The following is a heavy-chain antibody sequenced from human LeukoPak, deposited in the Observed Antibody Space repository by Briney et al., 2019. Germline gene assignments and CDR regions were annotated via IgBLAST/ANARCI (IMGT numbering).Heavy chain of an antibody. CDR1: GFTFSTYT. V-gene: IGHV3-74*01. CDR2: INNDGRST. J-gene: IGHJ4*02. CDR3: ARDNEYCTGGTCRLDY. Sequence: GGSLRLSCEASGFTFSTYTMSWVRQAPGKGLVWVSRINNDGRSTSYAGSVKGRFTISRDNAKNTLYLQMNSLRAEDTAVYYCARDNEYCTGGTCRLDYWGQGALVTVSS. D-gene: IGHD2-15*01.